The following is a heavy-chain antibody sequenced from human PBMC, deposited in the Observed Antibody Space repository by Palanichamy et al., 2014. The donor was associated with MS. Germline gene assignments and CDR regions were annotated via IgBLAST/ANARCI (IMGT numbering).Heavy chain of an antibody. Sequence: EVQLVQSGAELKKPGESLKISCKGSGYSFTSYWIGWVRQMPGKGLEWMGIIYPDDSDTRYSPSFQGQVTISADKSINTAYLQWSSLQASDTAMYYCARGTTGDSRYFDYWGQGTLVTVSS. CDR3: ARGTTGDSRYFDY. J-gene: IGHJ4*02. CDR2: IYPDDSDT. D-gene: IGHD4-17*01. V-gene: IGHV5-51*01. CDR1: GYSFTSYW.